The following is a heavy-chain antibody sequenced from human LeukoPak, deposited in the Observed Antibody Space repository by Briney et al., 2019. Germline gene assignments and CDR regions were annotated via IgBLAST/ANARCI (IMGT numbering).Heavy chain of an antibody. D-gene: IGHD3-3*01. CDR3: ARGTYHYDFWSGYFIDY. CDR1: GGSITSSGYY. V-gene: IGHV4-39*01. CDR2: HYSSGNT. J-gene: IGHJ4*02. Sequence: SETLSLTCTVSGGSITSSGYYWGWIRQPPGKGLEWIGSHYSSGNTYYNPSLKSRVTISVDTSKNQFSLKLNSVTAADTAVYYCARGTYHYDFWSGYFIDYWGQGTLVTVSS.